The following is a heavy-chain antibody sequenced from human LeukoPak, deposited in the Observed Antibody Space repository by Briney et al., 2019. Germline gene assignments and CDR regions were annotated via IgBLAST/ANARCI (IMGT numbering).Heavy chain of an antibody. CDR2: IKSKTDSGTT. CDR1: GFTFSNSC. D-gene: IGHD3-22*01. CDR3: TTDTGYYDSSGYTFDY. Sequence: GGSLRLSCAASGFTFSNSCMSWVRQAPGKGLEWVGRIKSKTDSGTTDDAETVKGRFTISRDDSKNMLYLQMNRLKTEDTAVYYCTTDTGYYDSSGYTFDYWGQGTLVTVSS. V-gene: IGHV3-15*01. J-gene: IGHJ4*02.